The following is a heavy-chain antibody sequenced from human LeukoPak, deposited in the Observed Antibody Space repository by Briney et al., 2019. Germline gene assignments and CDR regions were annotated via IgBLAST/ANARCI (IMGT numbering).Heavy chain of an antibody. CDR2: INPNSGGT. D-gene: IGHD1-14*01. CDR1: GYTFTGYY. V-gene: IGHV1-2*05. CDR3: ARDYGRAKPGTISFQFDY. Sequence: ASVKVSCKASGYTFTGYYMHWVRQAPGQGLEWMGRINPNSGGTNYAQKFQGRVTMTRDTSISTAYMELSRLRSDDTDVYYCARDYGRAKPGTISFQFDYWGQGTLVTVSS. J-gene: IGHJ4*02.